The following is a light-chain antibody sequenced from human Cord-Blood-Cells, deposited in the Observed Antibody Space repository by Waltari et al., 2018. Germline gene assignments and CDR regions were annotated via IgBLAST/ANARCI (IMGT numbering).Light chain of an antibody. CDR1: SSDVGGYNY. Sequence: QSALTQPRSVSGSPGQSVTISCSGTSSDVGGYNYVSLYQQHQGKAPRLMIYDVSKRPSGVPDRFSGSKSGNAAAMSISGLQAEDEADYYCCSYAGSYTVFGGGTQLTV. CDR3: CSYAGSYTV. J-gene: IGLJ7*01. CDR2: DVS. V-gene: IGLV2-11*01.